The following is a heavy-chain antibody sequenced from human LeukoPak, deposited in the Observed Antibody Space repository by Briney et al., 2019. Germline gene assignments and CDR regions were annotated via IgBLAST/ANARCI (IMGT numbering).Heavy chain of an antibody. V-gene: IGHV4-34*01. CDR2: INHSGST. CDR3: ARIRVGLFSRWLHSFDY. CDR1: GGSFSGYY. D-gene: IGHD6-19*01. Sequence: SETLSLTCAVYGGSFSGYYWSWIRQPPGKGLEWIGEINHSGSTNYNPSLMSRVTISVDTSKTQFSLKLRSVTAADTAVYYCARIRVGLFSRWLHSFDYWGQGTLVTVSS. J-gene: IGHJ4*02.